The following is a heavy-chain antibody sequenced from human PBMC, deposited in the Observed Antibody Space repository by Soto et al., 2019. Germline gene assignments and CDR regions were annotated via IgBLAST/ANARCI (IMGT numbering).Heavy chain of an antibody. D-gene: IGHD3-10*01. J-gene: IGHJ6*03. CDR1: GYTFTSHG. Sequence: QVQLVQSGAEVKKPGASVKVSCKASGYTFTSHGISWVRQAPGQGLEWMGWISAYNGDTNYAQKLQGRVTVTTDTSTSTAYMELRSLRSEDTAVYYCARMVRGSNIDYYHYMDVWGIGTTVTVSS. V-gene: IGHV1-18*01. CDR2: ISAYNGDT. CDR3: ARMVRGSNIDYYHYMDV.